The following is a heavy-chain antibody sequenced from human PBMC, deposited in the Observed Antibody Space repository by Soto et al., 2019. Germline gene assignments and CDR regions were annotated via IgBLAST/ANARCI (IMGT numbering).Heavy chain of an antibody. Sequence: PSETLSLTCAVYGGSFSGYYWSWIRQHPETGLEWIGYIYYSGTTYYNPSLRGRVIISLDTSKNQFSLKLSSVTAADTAVYYCARHDFGVVNNWFDPWGQGTLVTVSS. CDR2: IYYSGTT. J-gene: IGHJ5*02. V-gene: IGHV4-34*01. CDR1: GGSFSGYY. CDR3: ARHDFGVVNNWFDP. D-gene: IGHD3-3*01.